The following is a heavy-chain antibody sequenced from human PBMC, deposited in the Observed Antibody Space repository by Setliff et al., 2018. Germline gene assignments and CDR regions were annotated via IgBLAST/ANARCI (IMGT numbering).Heavy chain of an antibody. CDR1: GGSISSYY. CDR2: IYTSGST. CDR3: ARGYDNFLSGYYPPYYFDS. Sequence: SETLSLTCTASGGSISSYYWGWIRQPPGKGLEWIGYIYTSGSTNYNPSLKSRVTISVDTSKNQFPLKLSSVTPAYAAVYFCARGYDNFLSGYYPPYYFDSWGQGPLVTVSS. D-gene: IGHD3-3*01. V-gene: IGHV4-4*08. J-gene: IGHJ4*02.